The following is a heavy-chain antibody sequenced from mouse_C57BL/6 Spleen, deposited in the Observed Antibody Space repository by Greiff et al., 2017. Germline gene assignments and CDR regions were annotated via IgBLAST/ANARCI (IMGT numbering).Heavy chain of an antibody. D-gene: IGHD2-14*01. CDR2: VYPYNGGT. J-gene: IGHJ4*01. CDR3: AREVRRERLYAMDY. V-gene: IGHV1-36*01. CDR1: GFTFTDYY. Sequence: VHVKQSGPVLVKPGPSVKISCKASGFTFTDYYMHWVKQSHGKSLEWIGLVYPYNGGTSYNQKFKGKATLTVDTSSSTAYMELNSLTSEDSAVYYCAREVRRERLYAMDYWGQGTSVTVSS.